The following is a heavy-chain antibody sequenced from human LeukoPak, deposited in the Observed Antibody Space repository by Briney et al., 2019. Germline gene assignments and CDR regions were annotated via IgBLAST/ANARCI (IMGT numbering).Heavy chain of an antibody. CDR3: GRDPNGDYVGAFDF. CDR2: IRESGDGT. Sequence: GSLELSFAASGFPFSSYSMNWVRPAPGKGVGWGSSIRESGDGTSYADSVNGRFTMSRDNSKNTLYLQMNSLRAEDTAIYYCGRDPNGDYVGAFDFWGQGTLVTVSS. J-gene: IGHJ3*01. V-gene: IGHV3-23*01. CDR1: GFPFSSYS. D-gene: IGHD4-17*01.